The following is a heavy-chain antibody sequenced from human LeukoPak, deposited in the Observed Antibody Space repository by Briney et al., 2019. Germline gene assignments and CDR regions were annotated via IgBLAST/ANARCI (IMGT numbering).Heavy chain of an antibody. CDR2: IRWNGGSI. D-gene: IGHD6-13*01. CDR1: GFTFDDSA. V-gene: IGHV3-9*01. Sequence: GGSLRLSCAAPGFTFDDSAMHWVRQAPGKGLEWVSGIRWNGGSIDYARSVKGRSTLSRDNARNALYLQMNSLKSEDTALYYCAKDIGGGSSWFYYCDYWGQGTLLTVSS. CDR3: AKDIGGGSSWFYYCDY. J-gene: IGHJ4*02.